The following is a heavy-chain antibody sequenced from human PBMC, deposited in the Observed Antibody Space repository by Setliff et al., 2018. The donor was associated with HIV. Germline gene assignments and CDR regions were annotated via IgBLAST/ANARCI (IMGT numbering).Heavy chain of an antibody. CDR1: GGSISNYY. V-gene: IGHV4-59*01. CDR3: ASGQQNFDY. J-gene: IGHJ4*02. D-gene: IGHD6-13*01. CDR2: IYYSGTT. Sequence: SETLSLTCSVSGGSISNYYWSWIRQPPGKGLEWIGYIYYSGTTNYNPSLKSRVTMSVDTSRNQLSLKVRSVTAADTAVYYCASGQQNFDYWGQGTLVTVSS.